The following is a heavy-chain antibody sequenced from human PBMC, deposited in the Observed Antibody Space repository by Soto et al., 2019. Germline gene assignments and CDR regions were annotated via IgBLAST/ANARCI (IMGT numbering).Heavy chain of an antibody. CDR1: GGTFSSYA. D-gene: IGHD3-22*01. CDR3: ARSASYDSSGYFPTHFDY. Sequence: SVKGSCKASGGTFSSYAIGWVRQAPGQGLEWMGGIIPIFGTANYAQKFQGRVTITADESTSTAYMELSSLRSEDTAVYYCARSASYDSSGYFPTHFDYWGQGTLVTVSS. CDR2: IIPIFGTA. J-gene: IGHJ4*02. V-gene: IGHV1-69*13.